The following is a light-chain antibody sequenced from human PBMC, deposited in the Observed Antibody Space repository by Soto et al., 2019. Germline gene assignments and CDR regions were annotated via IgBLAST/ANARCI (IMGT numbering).Light chain of an antibody. CDR2: DAS. CDR1: QGISSY. J-gene: IGKJ1*01. Sequence: IQLTQSPSSLSASVGDRVTIACRASQGISSYLAWYQQKPGKAPKLLICDASTLYSGVPSRFSGSGSGTEFTLTISSLQPDDFATYYCQNYNSYSEAFGQGKRWIS. CDR3: QNYNSYSEA. V-gene: IGKV1-9*01.